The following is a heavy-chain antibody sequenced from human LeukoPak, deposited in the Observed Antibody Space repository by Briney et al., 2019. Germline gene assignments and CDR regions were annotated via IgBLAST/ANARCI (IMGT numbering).Heavy chain of an antibody. CDR2: IYYSGST. Sequence: KPSETLSLTCTVSGVSVSSGSYYWSWIRQPPGKGLEWIGYIYYSGSTNYNPSLKSRVTISVDTSKNQFSLKLSSVTAADTAVYYCARVLSIVATVERWFDPWGQGTLVTVSS. V-gene: IGHV4-61*01. D-gene: IGHD5-12*01. CDR3: ARVLSIVATVERWFDP. CDR1: GVSVSSGSYY. J-gene: IGHJ5*02.